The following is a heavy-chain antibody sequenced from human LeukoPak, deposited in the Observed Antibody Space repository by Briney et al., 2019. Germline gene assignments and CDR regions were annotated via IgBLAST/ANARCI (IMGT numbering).Heavy chain of an antibody. Sequence: ASVKVSCKASGYTFTSYAMHWVRQAPGQRLEWMGWINAGNGNTKYSQKFQGRVTITRDTSASTAYMELSSLRSEDTAVYYCARDPGAYSYPFLGTFDPWGQGTLVTVSS. CDR2: INAGNGNT. V-gene: IGHV1-3*01. CDR1: GYTFTSYA. J-gene: IGHJ5*02. CDR3: ARDPGAYSYPFLGTFDP. D-gene: IGHD5-18*01.